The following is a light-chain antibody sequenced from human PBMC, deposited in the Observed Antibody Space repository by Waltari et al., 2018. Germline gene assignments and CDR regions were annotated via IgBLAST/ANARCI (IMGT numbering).Light chain of an antibody. J-gene: IGKJ1*01. CDR2: AAS. CDR3: QQSYTTPRT. V-gene: IGKV1-39*01. CDR1: QSISNY. Sequence: DIQMTQSPSSLSASVGDRVTITCRASQSISNYFNWYQQKPGKAPKLLIFAASSLQSGVPSRFSGSASGTDFTLTISSLQPEDFATYYCQQSYTTPRTFGQGTKVEIK.